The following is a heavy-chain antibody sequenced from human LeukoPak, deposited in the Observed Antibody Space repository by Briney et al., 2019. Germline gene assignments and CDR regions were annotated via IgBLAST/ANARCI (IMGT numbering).Heavy chain of an antibody. V-gene: IGHV5-51*01. CDR1: GYSFTSYW. CDR2: ILPADSDT. Sequence: GESLKISCKGSGYSFTSYWIGWVRQMPGKGLEWMGIILPADSDTRYSPSFQGQVTISADKSISTAYVQWSTLKASDTAMYYCARHVRAAAGTSAYYYYYMDVWGKGTTVTVSS. CDR3: ARHVRAAAGTSAYYYYYMDV. J-gene: IGHJ6*03. D-gene: IGHD6-13*01.